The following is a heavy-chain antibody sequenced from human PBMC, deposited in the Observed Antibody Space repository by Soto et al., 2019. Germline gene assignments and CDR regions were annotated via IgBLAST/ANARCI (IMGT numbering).Heavy chain of an antibody. D-gene: IGHD4-17*01. J-gene: IGHJ3*02. V-gene: IGHV4-34*01. CDR3: ARRYGYAFDI. CDR2: INHSGSI. Sequence: PGKGLEWIGEINHSGSINYKPSLESRVTISEDTSKNQFSLKLSSVTAAYTAVYYCARRYGYAFDIWGQGTTVTVSS.